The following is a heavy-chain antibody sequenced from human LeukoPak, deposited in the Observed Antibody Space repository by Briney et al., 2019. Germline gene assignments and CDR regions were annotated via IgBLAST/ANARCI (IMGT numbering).Heavy chain of an antibody. CDR1: GYSFTTYW. CDR2: IYPGDSDI. V-gene: IGHV5-51*01. D-gene: IGHD1-26*01. Sequence: GESLKISCKGSGYSFTTYWIVWVRQMLGKGLEWMGIIYPGDSDIRYSPSFQGQVTISADRSISTAYLQWNSLKASDSAIYYCASPRGFRYGSLDYWGQGTLVTVSS. CDR3: ASPRGFRYGSLDY. J-gene: IGHJ4*02.